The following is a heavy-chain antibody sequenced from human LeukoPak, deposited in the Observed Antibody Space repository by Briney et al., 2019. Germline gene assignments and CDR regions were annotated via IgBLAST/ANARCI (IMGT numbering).Heavy chain of an antibody. J-gene: IGHJ4*02. V-gene: IGHV4-30-2*01. CDR3: AKDRGDGYNSGYFVY. D-gene: IGHD5-24*01. CDR1: GGSISSGGYS. CDR2: IYHSGST. Sequence: SQTLSLTCAVSGGSISSGGYSWSWLRQPPGKGLEWIGYIYHSGSTYYNPSLKSRVTISVDRSKNQFSLKLSSVTAADTAVYYCAKDRGDGYNSGYFVYWGQGTLVTVSS.